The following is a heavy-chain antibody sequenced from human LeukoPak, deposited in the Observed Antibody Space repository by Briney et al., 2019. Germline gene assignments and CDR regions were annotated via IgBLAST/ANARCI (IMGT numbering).Heavy chain of an antibody. Sequence: KPSETLSLTCTVSGGSISSSGSYWGWIRRPPGKGLEWIGSISSSGSTYYNPSLKSGVTISVDTSKNQFSLKLSSVTAADAAVYYCVGEGGYGVFGYWGQGTLVTVSS. CDR2: ISSSGST. D-gene: IGHD5-12*01. V-gene: IGHV4-39*01. CDR1: GGSISSSGSY. J-gene: IGHJ4*02. CDR3: VGEGGYGVFGY.